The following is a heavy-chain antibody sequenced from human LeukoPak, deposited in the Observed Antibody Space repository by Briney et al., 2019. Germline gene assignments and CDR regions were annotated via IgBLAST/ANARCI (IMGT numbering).Heavy chain of an antibody. CDR1: GFDFSGFY. D-gene: IGHD2-15*01. V-gene: IGHV3-73*01. Sequence: PGGSLKLSCAASGFDFSGFYMHWVRQASGRGLEWVGLIRSKPSSYTTVYAASVKGRFTISRDDSKNTAYLQMNSLKAEDTAVYYYTRQECSGGSCSYVDYWGQGTLVTVSS. CDR2: IRSKPSSYTT. J-gene: IGHJ4*02. CDR3: TRQECSGGSCSYVDY.